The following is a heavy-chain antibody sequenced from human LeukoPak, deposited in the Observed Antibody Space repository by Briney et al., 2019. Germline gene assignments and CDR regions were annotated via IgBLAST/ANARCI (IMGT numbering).Heavy chain of an antibody. CDR3: ARTTSYSFDS. J-gene: IGHJ4*02. CDR2: TYYRSKWYG. V-gene: IGHV6-1*01. D-gene: IGHD1-14*01. CDR1: GDSVSSNSGG. Sequence: SQTLSLTCAISGDSVSSNSGGWHWLRQSPSRGLEWLGKTYYRSKWYGDYALSVKSRVTINPDTYKNRFSLHLNSVTPEDTAVYYCARTTSYSFDSWGQGTLVTVSS.